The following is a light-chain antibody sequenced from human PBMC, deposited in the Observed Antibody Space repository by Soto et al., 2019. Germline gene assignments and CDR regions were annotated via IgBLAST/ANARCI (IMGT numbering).Light chain of an antibody. CDR1: SGDVDAFDY. J-gene: IGLJ1*01. V-gene: IGLV2-14*01. CDR2: EVS. CDR3: TSFKSSSNLV. Sequence: QSVLTQPASVSGSPGQAITISCTGTSGDVDAFDYVSWYQQHPGKAPKLMIFEVSDRPSGVSDRFSGSKSGSTASLTISGLQAEDEADYFCTSFKSSSNLVFGTRTKVTVL.